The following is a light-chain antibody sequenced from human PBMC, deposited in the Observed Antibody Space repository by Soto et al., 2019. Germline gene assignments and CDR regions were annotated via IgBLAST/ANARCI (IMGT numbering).Light chain of an antibody. CDR1: QSISSY. V-gene: IGKV1-39*01. CDR3: QQSYSTPPIT. CDR2: AAS. J-gene: IGKJ5*01. Sequence: DIQRTQSPCSLCGSLLDIVTITCRASQSISSYLNWYQQKPGKAPKLLIYAASSLQSGVPSRFSGSGSGTDFTLTISSLQPEDFATYYCQQSYSTPPITFGQGTRLEIK.